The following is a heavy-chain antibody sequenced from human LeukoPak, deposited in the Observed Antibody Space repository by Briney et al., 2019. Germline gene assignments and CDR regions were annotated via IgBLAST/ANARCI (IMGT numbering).Heavy chain of an antibody. CDR2: IYTSGST. CDR1: GGSISSGSYY. D-gene: IGHD3/OR15-3a*01. Sequence: PSETLSLTCTVSGGSISSGSYYWSWIWQPAGKGLEWIGRIYTSGSTNYDPSLKSRVTISVDTSKNQFSLKLSSVTAADTAVYYCARVDAGLYYMDVWGKGTTVTVSS. J-gene: IGHJ6*03. CDR3: ARVDAGLYYMDV. V-gene: IGHV4-61*02.